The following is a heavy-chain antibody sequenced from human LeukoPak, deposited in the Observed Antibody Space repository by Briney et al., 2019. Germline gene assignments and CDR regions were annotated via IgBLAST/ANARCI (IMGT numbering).Heavy chain of an antibody. Sequence: SGGSLRLSCAASGFTFSSYAMHWVRQAPGKGLAYVSGISSNGGSTYYAGSVKGRCTISRDNSKNTVNLQMGSLRIEDTAVYHCARMTLYGSGTVDWGQGILVTVSS. CDR1: GFTFSSYA. CDR2: ISSNGGST. J-gene: IGHJ4*02. V-gene: IGHV3-64*02. D-gene: IGHD3-10*01. CDR3: ARMTLYGSGTVD.